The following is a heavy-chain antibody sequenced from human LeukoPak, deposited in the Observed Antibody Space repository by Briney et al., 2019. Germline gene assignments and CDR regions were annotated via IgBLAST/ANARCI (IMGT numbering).Heavy chain of an antibody. CDR2: INPSGGST. D-gene: IGHD1-26*01. CDR3: ARGGSGSFDFDY. V-gene: IGHV1-46*01. Sequence: GASVKVSCKASGGTFSSYAISWVRQAPGQGLEWMGIINPSGGSTSYAQKFQGRVTMTRDTSTSTVYMELSSLRSEDTAVYYCARGGSGSFDFDYWGQGTLVTVSS. CDR1: GGTFSSYA. J-gene: IGHJ4*02.